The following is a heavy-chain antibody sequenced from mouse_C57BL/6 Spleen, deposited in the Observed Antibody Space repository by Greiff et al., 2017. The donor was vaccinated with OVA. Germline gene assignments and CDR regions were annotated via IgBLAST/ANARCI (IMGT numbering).Heavy chain of an antibody. CDR3: ARKEVRGYFDY. CDR1: GYTFTSYW. D-gene: IGHD2-14*01. Sequence: QVQLKQPGAELVKPGASVTLSCKASGYTFTSYWMHWVTQRPGQGLEWIGMIHPNSGSTNYNEKFKSKATLTVDKSSSTAYMQLSSLTSEDSAVYYCARKEVRGYFDYWGQGTTLTVSS. CDR2: IHPNSGST. V-gene: IGHV1-64*01. J-gene: IGHJ2*01.